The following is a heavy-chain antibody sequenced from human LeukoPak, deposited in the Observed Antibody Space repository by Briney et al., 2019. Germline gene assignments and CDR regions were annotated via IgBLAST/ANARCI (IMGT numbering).Heavy chain of an antibody. D-gene: IGHD5-24*01. Sequence: ASVKVSCKASGYTFTSYPMHWVRQAPGQRLEWMGWINAGNGDTKYSQDFQGRVTITRDTSASTAYMELSSLRSEDMAVYYCARRDGYGAYDIWGQGTMVTVSS. J-gene: IGHJ3*02. CDR3: ARRDGYGAYDI. CDR1: GYTFTSYP. CDR2: INAGNGDT. V-gene: IGHV1-3*03.